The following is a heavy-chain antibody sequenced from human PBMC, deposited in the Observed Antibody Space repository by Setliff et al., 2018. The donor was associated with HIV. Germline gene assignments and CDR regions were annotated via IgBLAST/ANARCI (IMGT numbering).Heavy chain of an antibody. Sequence: GGSLRLSCTASGFTFSDYSMSWIRQAPGKGLEWVSYISSSSSTIHHSDSVKGRFTISRDNAKNSLYLQMNSLRAEDTAMYYCARVGYCSSTSCYDYWGQGTLVTVSS. CDR3: ARVGYCSSTSCYDY. V-gene: IGHV3-11*04. D-gene: IGHD2-2*01. J-gene: IGHJ4*02. CDR1: GFTFSDYS. CDR2: ISSSSSTI.